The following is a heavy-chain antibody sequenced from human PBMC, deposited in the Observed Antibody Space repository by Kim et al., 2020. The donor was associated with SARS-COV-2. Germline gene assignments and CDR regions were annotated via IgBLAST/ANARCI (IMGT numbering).Heavy chain of an antibody. J-gene: IGHJ4*02. V-gene: IGHV3-30*04. CDR3: ARDALVRGVIIHTTLFDY. D-gene: IGHD3-10*01. Sequence: GGSLRLSCAASGFTFSSYAMHWVRQAPGKGLEWVAVISYDGSNKYYADSVKGRFTISRDNSKNTLYLQMNSLRAEDTAVYYCARDALVRGVIIHTTLFDYWGQGTLVTVSS. CDR2: ISYDGSNK. CDR1: GFTFSSYA.